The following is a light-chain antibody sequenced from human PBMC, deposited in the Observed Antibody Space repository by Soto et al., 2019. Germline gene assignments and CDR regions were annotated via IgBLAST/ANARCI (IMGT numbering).Light chain of an antibody. CDR2: GTS. CDR1: ERIYSAY. CDR3: QQYGNSPIT. Sequence: EVVLTQSPGTLSLSRGERATLSCRASERIYSAYLGWYQQKPGQAPRLLIYGTSSRATGIPDRFSGSGSGTDFTLTISRLESEDFAVYYCQQYGNSPITFGRGTRLEIK. V-gene: IGKV3-20*01. J-gene: IGKJ5*01.